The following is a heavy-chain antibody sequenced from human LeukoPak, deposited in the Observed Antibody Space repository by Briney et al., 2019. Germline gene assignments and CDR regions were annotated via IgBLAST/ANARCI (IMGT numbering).Heavy chain of an antibody. Sequence: SQTLSLTCAISGDSVSNNRATWNWIRQSPSRGLEWLGRTYYRSKRYNEYAVSAESRITINPDTSKNQFSLQLNSVTPEDTAVYYCAREYNYDSSGYCQFDYWGQGTLVTVSS. J-gene: IGHJ4*02. CDR1: GDSVSNNRAT. V-gene: IGHV6-1*01. CDR2: TYYRSKRYN. CDR3: AREYNYDSSGYCQFDY. D-gene: IGHD3-22*01.